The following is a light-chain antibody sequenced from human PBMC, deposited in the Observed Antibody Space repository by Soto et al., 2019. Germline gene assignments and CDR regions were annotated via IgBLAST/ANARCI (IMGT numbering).Light chain of an antibody. CDR1: QTVISW. V-gene: IGKV1-5*03. Sequence: DIQMTQSPSTLSAFVGDRVTITCRASQTVISWLAWYQQKPGRAPKLLIYLASSLESGVPSRFSGSGSGTEFNLTISSLQPDDLATYYCQQFNTYPYTVGQGTKVDIK. CDR2: LAS. CDR3: QQFNTYPYT. J-gene: IGKJ2*01.